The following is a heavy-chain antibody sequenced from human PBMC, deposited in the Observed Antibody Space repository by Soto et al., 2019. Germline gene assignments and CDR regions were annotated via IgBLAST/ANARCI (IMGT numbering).Heavy chain of an antibody. CDR3: ARGTATVYFDC. V-gene: IGHV3-11*01. CDR2: VSSSGNAI. J-gene: IGHJ4*02. D-gene: IGHD5-18*01. CDR1: GFTLSDYY. Sequence: QVQLVESGGGLVKPGGSLRLSCAASGFTLSDYYMSWIRQAPGKGLEWVSYVSSSGNAIYYADSVKGRFTISRDNAKDSLYPQMNSLRAEDTAVYYCARGTATVYFDCWGQGTLVTVSS.